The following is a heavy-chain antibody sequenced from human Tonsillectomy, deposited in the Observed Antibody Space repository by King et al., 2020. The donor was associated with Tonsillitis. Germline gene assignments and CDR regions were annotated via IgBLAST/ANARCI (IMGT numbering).Heavy chain of an antibody. CDR1: GGSISSYY. CDR3: AREDNYYFDY. V-gene: IGHV4-59*01. CDR2: IYYIWST. D-gene: IGHD1-1*01. J-gene: IGHJ4*02. Sequence: VQLQESGPGLVKPSETLSLTCTVSGGSISSYYCSWIRQPPWKGLELIGYIYYIWSTNSNPSLKSRVTITVDTSMNQFSLKLSSVTAADTAVYYCAREDNYYFDYWGQGTLVTVSS.